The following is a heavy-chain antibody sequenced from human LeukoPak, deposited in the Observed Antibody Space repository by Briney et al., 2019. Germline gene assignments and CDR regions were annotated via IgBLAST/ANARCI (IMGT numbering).Heavy chain of an antibody. CDR1: GFTFSSYE. V-gene: IGHV3-48*03. CDR3: ATSLSGWGTYHYLNV. Sequence: GGSLRLSCAASGFTFSSYEMNWVRQAPGKGLEWVSFIASDGTIYYADSVKGRFTLSRDDAKNSLYLQMNGLRAEDTAVYYCATSLSGWGTYHYLNVWGTGTTVTISS. J-gene: IGHJ6*03. CDR2: IASDGTI. D-gene: IGHD3-10*01.